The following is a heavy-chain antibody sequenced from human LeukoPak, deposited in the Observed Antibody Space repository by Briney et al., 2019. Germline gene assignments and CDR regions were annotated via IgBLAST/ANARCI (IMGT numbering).Heavy chain of an antibody. CDR2: ISYYGSNK. J-gene: IGHJ6*04. D-gene: IGHD5-12*01. Sequence: GGSLRLSCAASGFTFSSYGMHWVRQAPGKGLEWVAVISYYGSNKYYADSVKGRFTISRDNSKNTLYLQMNSLRAEDTAVYYCGKELIKAGYYYYYYYGMDVWREGTADSDPS. CDR1: GFTFSSYG. V-gene: IGHV3-30*18. CDR3: GKELIKAGYYYYYYYGMDV.